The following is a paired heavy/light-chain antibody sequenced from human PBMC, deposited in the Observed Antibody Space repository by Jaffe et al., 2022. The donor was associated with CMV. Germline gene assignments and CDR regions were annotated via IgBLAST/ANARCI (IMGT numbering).Light chain of an antibody. V-gene: IGLV4-69*01. CDR3: QTWGTGILGI. CDR1: SGHTNYP. Sequence: QLVLTQSPSASASLGASVKLTCTLGSGHTNYPIAWHQQQPEKGPRFLMKIDRDGSHTKGDGIPDRFSGSSSGAERYLIISSLRSDDEADYYCQTWGTGILGIFGGGTRLTVL. CDR2: IDRDGSH. J-gene: IGLJ2*01.
Heavy chain of an antibody. Sequence: EVQLVESGGGLVQPGGSLRLSCAASGFTFDTYAMHWVRQAPGKGLHWVSSISSGGGSTYFADSVKGRFTISRDNPKNTLFLQLNSLRAEDTAVYFCAKGYYYDRDGFDFWGQGTLVTVSS. D-gene: IGHD3-22*01. CDR1: GFTFDTYA. CDR2: ISSGGGST. CDR3: AKGYYYDRDGFDF. V-gene: IGHV3-23*04. J-gene: IGHJ4*02.